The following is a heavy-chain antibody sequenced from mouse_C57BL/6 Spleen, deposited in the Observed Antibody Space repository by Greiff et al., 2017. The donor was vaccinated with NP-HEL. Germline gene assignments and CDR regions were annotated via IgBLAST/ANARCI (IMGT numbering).Heavy chain of an antibody. Sequence: VQLQQSGAELARPGASVKLSCKASGYTFTSYGISWVKQRTGQGLEWIGEIYPRSGNTYYNEKFKGKATLTADKSSSTAYMELRSLTSEDSAVYFCARSLLRPYYFDYWGQGTTLTVSS. D-gene: IGHD1-2*01. V-gene: IGHV1-81*01. CDR2: IYPRSGNT. CDR1: GYTFTSYG. CDR3: ARSLLRPYYFDY. J-gene: IGHJ2*01.